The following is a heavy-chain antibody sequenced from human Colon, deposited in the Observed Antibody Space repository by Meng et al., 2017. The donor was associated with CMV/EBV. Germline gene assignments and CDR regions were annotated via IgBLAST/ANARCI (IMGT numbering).Heavy chain of an antibody. V-gene: IGHV1-46*01. D-gene: IGHD3-10*01. Sequence: QVQLVQSGAEVRKPGASVRVSCKASGYTFSKSYIYWVRQAPGQGPEWMGIINPTGDSTTLAQKFQGRVTVTRDTSTNTVYMDLNWLNSDDTAVYYCARGDNRGHQTLRSWGQGALVTVSS. J-gene: IGHJ5*02. CDR1: GYTFSKSY. CDR3: ARGDNRGHQTLRS. CDR2: INPTGDST.